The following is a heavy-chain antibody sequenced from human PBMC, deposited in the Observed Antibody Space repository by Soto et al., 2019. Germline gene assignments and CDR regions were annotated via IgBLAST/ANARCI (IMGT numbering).Heavy chain of an antibody. J-gene: IGHJ5*02. V-gene: IGHV1-18*01. CDR3: ARENKWELSHWFDP. CDR2: IRINNGNT. D-gene: IGHD1-26*01. CDR1: GYNFTSYG. Sequence: GPEVKKPGASVKVSCKASGYNFTSYGISWVRQAPGQGLEWMGWIRINNGNTKYAQKFQGRVTMTTDTSTTTAYMELRSLRSDDTAVYYCARENKWELSHWFDPWGQGTQVTVSS.